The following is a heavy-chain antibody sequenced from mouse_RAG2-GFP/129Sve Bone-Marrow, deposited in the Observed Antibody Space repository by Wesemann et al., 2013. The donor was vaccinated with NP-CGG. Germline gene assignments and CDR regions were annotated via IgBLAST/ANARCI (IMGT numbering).Heavy chain of an antibody. V-gene: IGHV5-9-2*01. CDR2: ISGGGSYT. Sequence: EVKLVESGGGLVKPGGSLKLSCAASGFTFSSYGMSWVRQTPEKRLEWVATISGGGSYTYYPDSVKGRFTISRDNAKNNLYLQMSSLRSEDTALYYCARHGNYYAMDYWGQGTSVTVSS. J-gene: IGHJ4*01. CDR3: ARHGNYYAMDY. D-gene: IGHD2-1*01. CDR1: GFTFSSYG.